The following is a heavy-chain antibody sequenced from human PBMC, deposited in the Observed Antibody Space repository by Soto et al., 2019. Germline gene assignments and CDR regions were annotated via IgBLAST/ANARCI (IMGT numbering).Heavy chain of an antibody. J-gene: IGHJ5*02. CDR1: GFTFSSYG. V-gene: IGHV3-33*01. Sequence: PGGSPRLSCAASGFTFSSYGMHWVRQAPGKGLEWVAVIWYDGSNKYYADSVKGRFTISRDNSKNTLYLQMNSLRAEDTAVYYCARDRALVYSRPLGHINWFDPWGQGTLVTVSS. D-gene: IGHD6-13*01. CDR2: IWYDGSNK. CDR3: ARDRALVYSRPLGHINWFDP.